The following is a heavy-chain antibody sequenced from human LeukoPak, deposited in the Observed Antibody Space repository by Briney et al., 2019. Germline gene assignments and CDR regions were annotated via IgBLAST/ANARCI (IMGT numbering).Heavy chain of an antibody. CDR1: GFTLSSYG. CDR2: IWYDGSKK. CDR3: ARDVYRVDA. Sequence: PGGSLRLSCAASGFTLSSYGMHWVRQAPGKGLEWVADIWYDGSKKYYADSVKGRFTISRDNSKNTLYLQMNSLRAEDTAIYYCARDVYRVDAWGQGTLATVSS. V-gene: IGHV3-33*01. D-gene: IGHD5/OR15-5a*01. J-gene: IGHJ5*02.